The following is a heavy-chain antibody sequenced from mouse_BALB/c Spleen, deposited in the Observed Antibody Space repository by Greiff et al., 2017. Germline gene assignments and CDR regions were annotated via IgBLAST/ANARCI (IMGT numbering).Heavy chain of an antibody. V-gene: IGHV1S135*01. CDR2: IDPYNGGT. Sequence: VQLKESGPELVKPGASVKVSCKASGYAFTSYNMYWVKQSHGKSLEWIGYIDPYNGGTSYNQKFKGKATLTVDKSSSTAYMHLNSLTSEDSAVYYCGGGPSFDVWGAGTTVTVSS. CDR3: GGGPSFDV. CDR1: GYAFTSYN. D-gene: IGHD1-1*02. J-gene: IGHJ1*01.